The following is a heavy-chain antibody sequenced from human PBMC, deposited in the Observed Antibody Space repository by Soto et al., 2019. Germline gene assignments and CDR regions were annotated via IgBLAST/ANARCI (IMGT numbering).Heavy chain of an antibody. D-gene: IGHD3-16*01. CDR2: MNPGSGDT. J-gene: IGHJ5*02. Sequence: QVQLVQSGAEVREPGASVKVSYKASGYSFTNNDVSWVRQATGQGLEWMGWMNPGSGDTGYAQKFQGRVTMTRDISKATAYMELSSLRSDDTAIYYCARMATFGSLNWFDPWGQGTLVTVSS. V-gene: IGHV1-8*01. CDR3: ARMATFGSLNWFDP. CDR1: GYSFTNND.